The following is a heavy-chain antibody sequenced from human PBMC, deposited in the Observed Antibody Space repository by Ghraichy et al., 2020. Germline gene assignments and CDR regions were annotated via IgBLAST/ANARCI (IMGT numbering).Heavy chain of an antibody. D-gene: IGHD2-2*01. CDR3: AGESIVVVPAAIRWFDP. Sequence: ASVKVSCKASGYTFTSYGISWVRQAPGQGLEWMGWISAYNGNTNYAQKLQGRVTMTTDTSTSTAYMELSSLRSEDTAVYYCAGESIVVVPAAIRWFDPWGQGTLVTVSS. V-gene: IGHV1-18*04. CDR2: ISAYNGNT. J-gene: IGHJ5*02. CDR1: GYTFTSYG.